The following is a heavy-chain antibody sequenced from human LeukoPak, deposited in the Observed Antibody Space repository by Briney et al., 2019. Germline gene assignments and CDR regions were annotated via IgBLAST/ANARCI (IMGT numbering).Heavy chain of an antibody. CDR2: IGPDGGTT. CDR1: GFTFYTYG. CDR3: ARGAQLTDY. Sequence: GGSLRLSCAAAGFTFYTYGMRWVRQAPGKGLEYVSGIGPDGGTTYYANSVKARFTISRDNSKYMLYLQMGSLTADDMAVYYCARGAQLTDYWGQGTLVNVSS. D-gene: IGHD6-13*01. J-gene: IGHJ4*02. V-gene: IGHV3-64*01.